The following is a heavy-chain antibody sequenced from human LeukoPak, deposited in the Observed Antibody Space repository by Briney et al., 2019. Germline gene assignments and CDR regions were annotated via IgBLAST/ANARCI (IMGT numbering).Heavy chain of an antibody. CDR3: AKYVSRGKSPYSRSPDFDY. CDR1: GFTFSDYY. D-gene: IGHD6-13*01. CDR2: ISGSGGST. V-gene: IGHV3-23*01. J-gene: IGHJ4*02. Sequence: GGSLRLSCAASGFTFSDYYMSWIRQAPGKGLEWVSAISGSGGSTYYADSVKGRFTISRDNSKNTLYLQMNSLRADDTAVYYCAKYVSRGKSPYSRSPDFDYWGQGTLVTVSS.